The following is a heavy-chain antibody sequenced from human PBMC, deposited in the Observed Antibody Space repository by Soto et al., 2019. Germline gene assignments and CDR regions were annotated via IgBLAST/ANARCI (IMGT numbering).Heavy chain of an antibody. J-gene: IGHJ4*02. Sequence: HPGGSLRLSCAASGFTFSNYAMHWVRQAPGRGLQWVAVISHEESNKFYADSVKGRFTISRDNSKNTLYLQMNSLRADDTAVYYCARDRSRVAAEYSHDYWGQGTLVTVS. CDR1: GFTFSNYA. D-gene: IGHD3-3*02. CDR2: ISHEESNK. CDR3: ARDRSRVAAEYSHDY. V-gene: IGHV3-30*04.